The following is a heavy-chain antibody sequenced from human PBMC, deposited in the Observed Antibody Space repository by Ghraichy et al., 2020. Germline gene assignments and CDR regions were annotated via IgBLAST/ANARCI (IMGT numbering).Heavy chain of an antibody. CDR1: GGSISSYY. CDR2: IYYSGST. V-gene: IGHV4-59*01. J-gene: IGHJ4*02. D-gene: IGHD3-22*01. CDR3: ARAGANYYDRFDY. Sequence: SETLSLTCTVSGGSISSYYWSWIRQPPGKGLEWIGYIYYSGSTNYNPSLKSRVTISVDTSKNQFSLKLSSVTAAETAVYYCARAGANYYDRFDYWGQGTLVTVSS.